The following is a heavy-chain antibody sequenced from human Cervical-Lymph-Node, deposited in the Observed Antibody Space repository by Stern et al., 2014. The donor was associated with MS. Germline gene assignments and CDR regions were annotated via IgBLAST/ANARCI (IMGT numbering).Heavy chain of an antibody. J-gene: IGHJ4*02. V-gene: IGHV4-31*03. CDR1: GGPLNSGLHY. D-gene: IGHD3-22*01. CDR3: ARDLHDYDSSGYFNY. Sequence: QVQLQASGPGLVRPSETLSLTCTVSGGPLNSGLHYWSWIRQLPGRGLECIGFVYHSGSTHYNPSLASRVSMSVDTSKNQFSLRLSSVTAADTAVYYCARDLHDYDSSGYFNYWGQGTLVTVSS. CDR2: VYHSGST.